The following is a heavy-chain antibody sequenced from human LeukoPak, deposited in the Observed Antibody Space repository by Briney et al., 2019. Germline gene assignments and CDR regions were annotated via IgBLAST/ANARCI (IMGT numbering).Heavy chain of an antibody. D-gene: IGHD3-10*01. CDR3: ARDLLRGVSDY. V-gene: IGHV3-9*01. CDR1: GFTFADYA. J-gene: IGHJ4*02. CDR2: ISWNNDSI. Sequence: GGSLRLSCAASGFTFADYAMHWVRQAPGKGLEWVSGISWNNDSIGYADSVKGRYTISRDNAKNTLYLQMNSLRADDTAVYFCARDLLRGVSDYWGQGTLVTVSS.